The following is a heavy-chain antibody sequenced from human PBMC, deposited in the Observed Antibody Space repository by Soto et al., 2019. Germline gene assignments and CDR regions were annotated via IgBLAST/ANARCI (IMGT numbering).Heavy chain of an antibody. CDR3: ARDGPPPSYYGMDV. V-gene: IGHV4-31*03. CDR2: IYYSGST. CDR1: GGSISSGGYY. J-gene: IGHJ6*02. Sequence: QVQLQESGPGLVKPSQTLSLTCTVSGGSISSGGYYWSWIRQHPGKGLEWIGYIYYSGSTYYNPSRKSRVTISIDTSKNKFSLKLSSVTAADTAVDYCARDGPPPSYYGMDVWGQGTTVTVSS.